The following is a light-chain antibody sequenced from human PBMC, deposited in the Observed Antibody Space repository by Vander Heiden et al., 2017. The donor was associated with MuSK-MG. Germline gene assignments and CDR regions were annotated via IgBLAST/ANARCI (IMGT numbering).Light chain of an antibody. Sequence: DILMTQSPDSLAVSLGERATINCKSSQSVLYRANNKNYLAWYQQKPGQPPKLLIYWASTRESGVPDRFSGSGSGTDFTLTISSLQAEDVAVYYCQQEDNTPLTFGGGTKVEIK. CDR2: WAS. V-gene: IGKV4-1*01. CDR3: QQEDNTPLT. CDR1: QSVLYRANNKNY. J-gene: IGKJ4*01.